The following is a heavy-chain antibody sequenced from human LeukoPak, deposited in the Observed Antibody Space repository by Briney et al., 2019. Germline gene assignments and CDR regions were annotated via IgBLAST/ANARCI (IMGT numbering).Heavy chain of an antibody. V-gene: IGHV3-74*01. D-gene: IGHD4-17*01. CDR2: INSDGSNK. J-gene: IGHJ4*02. CDR1: GFTFSNYW. Sequence: GRSLRLSCAASGFTFSNYWMHWVRQAPGKGREWVSRINSDGSNKTYADSVRGRFNISRDNAKNTLYLQMSSLRVGDTAVYYCARSDYGDNYWGQGILVTVSS. CDR3: ARSDYGDNY.